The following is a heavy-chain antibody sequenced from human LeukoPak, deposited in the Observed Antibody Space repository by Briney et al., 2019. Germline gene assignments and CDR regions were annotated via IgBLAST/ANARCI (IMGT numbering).Heavy chain of an antibody. CDR2: ISWHSGSI. CDR3: AKDAGQGWFDP. J-gene: IGHJ5*02. V-gene: IGHV3-9*03. D-gene: IGHD1-14*01. CDR1: GFTFDAYA. Sequence: GGSLRLSCAASGFTFDAYAMHWVRQAPGKGLEWVSGISWHSGSIGYADSVKGRFTISRDNAKNSLYLQMNSLRVEDMALYYCAKDAGQGWFDPWGQGTLVTVSS.